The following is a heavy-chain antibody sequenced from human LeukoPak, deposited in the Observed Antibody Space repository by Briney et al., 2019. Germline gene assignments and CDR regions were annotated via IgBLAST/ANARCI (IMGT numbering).Heavy chain of an antibody. Sequence: PSETLSLTCTVFGDSVTGYYLNWVRQPPGKGLEWIGHIYKIGTTNYNPSLKSRLTISADTSKNQFSLKLRSVIAADTAVYYCVIGVGWQPDYWGQGALVTVSS. CDR1: GDSVTGYY. J-gene: IGHJ4*02. CDR2: IYKIGTT. V-gene: IGHV4-59*02. D-gene: IGHD2-15*01. CDR3: VIGVGWQPDY.